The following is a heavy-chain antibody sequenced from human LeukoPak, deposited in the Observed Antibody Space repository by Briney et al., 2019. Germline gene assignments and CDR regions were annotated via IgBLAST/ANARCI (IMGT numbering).Heavy chain of an antibody. CDR1: RGAFSTYA. V-gene: IGHV1-69*13. CDR3: ARSTVTMYNWFDP. D-gene: IGHD4-17*01. Sequence: SVKVSCKASRGAFSTYAINWVRQAPGQGLEWMGGIIPIFGTANYAQKFQGRVTITADESTSTAYMELSSLRSEDTAVYYCARSTVTMYNWFDPWGQGTLVTVSS. J-gene: IGHJ5*02. CDR2: IIPIFGTA.